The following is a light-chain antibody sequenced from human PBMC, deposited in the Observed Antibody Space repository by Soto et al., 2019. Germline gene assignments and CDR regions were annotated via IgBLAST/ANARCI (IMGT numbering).Light chain of an antibody. CDR2: EDT. V-gene: IGLV2-23*01. CDR3: CSYAGSSSVV. Sequence: QSALTQPASVSGSPGQSITISCTGTSGDIGSYNRVSWYQQHPGKAPKLIIYEDTKGPSGVSNRFSGSKSGNTASLTISGLQPEDEADYFCCSYAGSSSVVFGGGTKLTVL. CDR1: SGDIGSYNR. J-gene: IGLJ2*01.